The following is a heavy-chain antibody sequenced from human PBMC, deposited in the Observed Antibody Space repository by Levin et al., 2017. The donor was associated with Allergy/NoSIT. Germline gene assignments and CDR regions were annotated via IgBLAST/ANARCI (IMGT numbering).Heavy chain of an antibody. D-gene: IGHD6-13*01. CDR1: GFTFSSYG. Sequence: GGSLRLSCAASGFTFSSYGMHWVRQAPGKGLEWVAVISYDGSNKYYADSVKGRFTISRDNSKNTLYLQMNSLRAEDTAVYYCAKDFSGWYTSGAFDIWGQGTMVTVSS. V-gene: IGHV3-30*18. CDR3: AKDFSGWYTSGAFDI. J-gene: IGHJ3*02. CDR2: ISYDGSNK.